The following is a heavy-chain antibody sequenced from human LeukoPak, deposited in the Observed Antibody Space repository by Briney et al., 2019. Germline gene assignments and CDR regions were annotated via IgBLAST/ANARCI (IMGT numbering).Heavy chain of an antibody. CDR2: INPNSGGT. D-gene: IGHD3-22*01. Sequence: ASVKVSCKASGYTFTGYYMHWVRQAPGQGLEWMGWINPNSGGTNYAQKFQGWVTMTRDTSISTAYMELSRLRPDDTAVYYCAREIRYDSSGIYDYWGQGTLVTVSS. CDR1: GYTFTGYY. CDR3: AREIRYDSSGIYDY. J-gene: IGHJ4*02. V-gene: IGHV1-2*04.